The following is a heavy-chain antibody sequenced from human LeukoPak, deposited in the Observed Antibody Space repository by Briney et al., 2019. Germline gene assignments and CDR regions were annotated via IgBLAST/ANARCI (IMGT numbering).Heavy chain of an antibody. CDR3: ARVDPDSSSTLEVFDY. Sequence: SETLSLTCTVSGGSISSYYWSWIRQPPGKALEWIGYIYYSGSTNYNPSLKSRVTISVDTSKNQFSLKLSSVTAADTAVYYCARVDPDSSSTLEVFDYWDQGTLVTVSS. D-gene: IGHD6-6*01. CDR2: IYYSGST. CDR1: GGSISSYY. V-gene: IGHV4-59*01. J-gene: IGHJ4*02.